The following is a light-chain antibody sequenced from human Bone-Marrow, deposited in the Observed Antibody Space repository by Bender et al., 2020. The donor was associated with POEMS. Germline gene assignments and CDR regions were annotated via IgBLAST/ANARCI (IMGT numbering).Light chain of an antibody. V-gene: IGLV2-8*01. CDR3: CSYAPSGSYV. J-gene: IGLJ1*01. CDR1: ISDIGTYSY. Sequence: QSALTQPPSASGSPGQSVTISCSGTISDIGTYSYVSWYQQHPGTAPKLIIFEVNKRPSGVSDRFSASKSDNTASLTISGLQPEDEGDYYCCSYAPSGSYVFGSGTQVTVL. CDR2: EVN.